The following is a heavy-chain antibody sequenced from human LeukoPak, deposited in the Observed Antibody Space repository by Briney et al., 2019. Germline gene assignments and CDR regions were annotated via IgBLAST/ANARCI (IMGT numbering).Heavy chain of an antibody. CDR2: ISYDGSRQ. D-gene: IGHD3-10*01. Sequence: GGSLRLSCAASGFTFTYYAMHWVRQAPGKGLELVALISYDGSRQYYTDSVRGRFIISRDDSKNTVYLQMNSLGVDDTALYYCARGPDPVVRGPRRAFDLWGQGTMVTVSS. CDR3: ARGPDPVVRGPRRAFDL. CDR1: GFTFTYYA. V-gene: IGHV3-30-3*01. J-gene: IGHJ3*01.